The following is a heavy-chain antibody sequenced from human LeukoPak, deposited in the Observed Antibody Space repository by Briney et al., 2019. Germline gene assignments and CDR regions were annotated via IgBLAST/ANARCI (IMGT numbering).Heavy chain of an antibody. J-gene: IGHJ4*02. Sequence: GGSLRLSCAASGFTFSSYAMSWVRQAPGKGLEWVSTISNNDGSTYYADSVKGRFTISRDNSKNTLYLQIYTLTADDTAIYYCAKASGNLGNWGQGTQVTVSS. CDR2: ISNNDGST. CDR1: GFTFSSYA. D-gene: IGHD6-19*01. V-gene: IGHV3-23*01. CDR3: AKASGNLGN.